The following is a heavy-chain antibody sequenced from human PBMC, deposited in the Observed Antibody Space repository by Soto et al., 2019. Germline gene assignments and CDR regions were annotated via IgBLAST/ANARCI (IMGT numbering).Heavy chain of an antibody. CDR2: IIPIFGTA. Sequence: QVQLVQSGAEVKKPGSSVKVSCKASGGTFSSYAISWVRQAPGQGLEWMGGIIPIFGTANYAQKFQGRVTITADECTSTAYMELSSLRSEDTAVYYCASDAYTIAVAGTYGWFDPWGQGTLVTVSS. J-gene: IGHJ5*02. D-gene: IGHD6-19*01. CDR1: GGTFSSYA. CDR3: ASDAYTIAVAGTYGWFDP. V-gene: IGHV1-69*12.